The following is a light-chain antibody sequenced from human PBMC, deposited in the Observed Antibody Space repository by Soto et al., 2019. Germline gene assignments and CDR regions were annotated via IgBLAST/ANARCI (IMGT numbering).Light chain of an antibody. CDR2: GAS. J-gene: IGKJ5*01. V-gene: IGKV3-15*01. Sequence: IVMTQSPATLSVSPWERATLSCRASQSFSTNLAWYQQKPGQAPRLLIYGASTRATGIPARFSGSGSGTEFTLTISSLQSEDFAVYYCQQYNNWPPRFTFGQGTRLEIK. CDR3: QQYNNWPPRFT. CDR1: QSFSTN.